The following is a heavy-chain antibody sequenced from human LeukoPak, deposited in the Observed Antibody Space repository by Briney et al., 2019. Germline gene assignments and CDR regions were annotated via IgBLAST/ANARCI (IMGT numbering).Heavy chain of an antibody. CDR3: ARESRVGHRWFDP. Sequence: PSETLSLTCTVSGGSISSSDYYWGWIRQPPGKGLEWIGSIYYSESPYYNPSLKSRVTISADTSKNQFSLKLSSVTAADTAVYYCARESRVGHRWFDPWGQGTLVTVSS. D-gene: IGHD3-10*01. J-gene: IGHJ5*02. CDR2: IYYSESP. V-gene: IGHV4-39*07. CDR1: GGSISSSDYY.